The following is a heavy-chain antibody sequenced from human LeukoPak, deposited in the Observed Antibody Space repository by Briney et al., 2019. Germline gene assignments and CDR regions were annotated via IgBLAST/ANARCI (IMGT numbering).Heavy chain of an antibody. V-gene: IGHV4-34*01. CDR1: GGSFIGSY. D-gene: IGHD4-23*01. CDR3: ARLGGSNDYYYYMDV. J-gene: IGHJ6*03. Sequence: PSETLSLTCAVDGGSFIGSYWSWIRQPPGTGLEWIGEINHSGSTNYNPSLKSRVTISVDTSKNQCSLKLSSVTAADTAVYYCARLGGSNDYYYYMDVWGKGTTVTVSS. CDR2: INHSGST.